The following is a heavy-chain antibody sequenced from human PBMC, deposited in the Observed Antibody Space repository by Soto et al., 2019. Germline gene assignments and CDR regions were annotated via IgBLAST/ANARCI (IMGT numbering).Heavy chain of an antibody. CDR2: IYTSGST. CDR1: GTSVSNYY. D-gene: IGHD3-10*01. Sequence: QVQLQESGPGLVKPSETLSLTCSVSGTSVSNYYWSWIRQSAGKGLEHIGRIYTSGSTSYNPSLNSRVTMSMDTSQTQIYLNLTSVTAADTAVYYCARGGIQLSYAFDYWGQGILVTVSS. V-gene: IGHV4-4*07. CDR3: ARGGIQLSYAFDY. J-gene: IGHJ4*02.